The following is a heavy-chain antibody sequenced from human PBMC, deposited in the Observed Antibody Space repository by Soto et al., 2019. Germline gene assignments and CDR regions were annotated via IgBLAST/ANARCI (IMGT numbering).Heavy chain of an antibody. CDR3: ARVVTMVREEGHGMDV. Sequence: QVQLVQSGAEVKKPGSSVKVSCKASGGTFSSYAISWVRQAPGQGLEWMGGIIPIFGTANYAQKFQGRVTITADESTSTAYMELSSLRSEDTAVYYCARVVTMVREEGHGMDVWGQGTTVTVSS. J-gene: IGHJ6*02. CDR2: IIPIFGTA. V-gene: IGHV1-69*01. D-gene: IGHD3-10*01. CDR1: GGTFSSYA.